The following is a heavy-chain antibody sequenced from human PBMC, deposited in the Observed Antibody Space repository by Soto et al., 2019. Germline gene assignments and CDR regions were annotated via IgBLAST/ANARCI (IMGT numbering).Heavy chain of an antibody. D-gene: IGHD4-17*01. J-gene: IGHJ4*01. CDR3: AKRLPHDYRFDY. CDR2: LSGRGGST. Sequence: EVQLLESGGGLLQPGGSLRLSCAASGFTFGNYAMSWVRQAPRKGLGWVSTLSGRGGSTFYADSVKGRFTISRDNSKNTLYLHLNSLRAEDTAIYYCAKRLPHDYRFDYWGHGALVTVSS. CDR1: GFTFGNYA. V-gene: IGHV3-23*01.